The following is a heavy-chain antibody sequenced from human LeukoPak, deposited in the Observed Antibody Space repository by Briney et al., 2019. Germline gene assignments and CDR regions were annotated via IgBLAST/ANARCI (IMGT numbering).Heavy chain of an antibody. CDR2: ISGSGGST. D-gene: IGHD6-13*01. J-gene: IGHJ4*02. CDR3: AKGTGGSSWSPFDY. Sequence: GGSLRLSCAASGFTFSSYAMRWVRQAPGKGLEWVSAISGSGGSTYYADSVKGRFTISRDNSKNTLYLQMNSLRAEDTAVYYGAKGTGGSSWSPFDYWGQGTLVTVSS. V-gene: IGHV3-23*01. CDR1: GFTFSSYA.